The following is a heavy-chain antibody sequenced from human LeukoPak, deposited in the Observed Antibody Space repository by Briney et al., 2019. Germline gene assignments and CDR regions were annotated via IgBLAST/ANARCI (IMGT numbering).Heavy chain of an antibody. CDR2: IWYDGSSK. Sequence: GGSLRLSCATSGFTFSSYGMHWVRQAPGKGLGWVAVIWYDGSSKYYADSVKGRFTISRVDSKNTLYLQMNSLTAEGTAVYYCAKDRGPRYSYGLDVWGQGTTVTVSS. CDR1: GFTFSSYG. V-gene: IGHV3-33*06. J-gene: IGHJ6*02. CDR3: AKDRGPRYSYGLDV.